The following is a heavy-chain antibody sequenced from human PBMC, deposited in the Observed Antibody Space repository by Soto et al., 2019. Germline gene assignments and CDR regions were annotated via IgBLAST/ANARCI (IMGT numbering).Heavy chain of an antibody. V-gene: IGHV1-69*02. CDR2: IIPILGIA. J-gene: IGHJ4*02. CDR3: ARVLGQWLVLDY. D-gene: IGHD6-19*01. CDR1: GGTFSSYT. Sequence: QVQLVQSGAEVKKPGSSVKVSCKASGGTFSSYTISWVRQAPGQGLEWMGRIIPILGIANYAQKFQGRVTITADKSTSTAYMELSSLRSEDTAVHYCARVLGQWLVLDYWGQGTLVTVSS.